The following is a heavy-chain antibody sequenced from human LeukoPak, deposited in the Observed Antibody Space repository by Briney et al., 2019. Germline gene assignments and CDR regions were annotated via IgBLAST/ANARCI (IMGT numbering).Heavy chain of an antibody. CDR3: AKSRWDTMVRGGPSRYYYYGMDV. CDR2: ISSSSGTI. Sequence: GGSLRLSCAASGFTSSTSPMNWVRQAPGKGPEWVSYISSSSGTIYYADSVKGRFTISRDNAENSLYLQMNSLRAEDTAVYYCAKSRWDTMVRGGPSRYYYYGMDVWGQGTTVTVSS. V-gene: IGHV3-48*04. D-gene: IGHD3-10*01. CDR1: GFTSSTSP. J-gene: IGHJ6*02.